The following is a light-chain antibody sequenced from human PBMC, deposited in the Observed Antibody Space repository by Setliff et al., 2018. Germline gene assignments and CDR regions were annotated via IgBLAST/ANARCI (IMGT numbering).Light chain of an antibody. CDR1: SSDIGGYNY. CDR3: TSYTSSRTYV. J-gene: IGLJ1*01. V-gene: IGLV2-14*03. CDR2: EVS. Sequence: QSVLAQPASVSGSPGQSITISCTGTSSDIGGYNYVSWYQQHPGKAPKVLISEVSDRPSGISSRFSGSKSGDTASLTISGLQAEDEADYYCTSYTSSRTYVFGTGTKVTVL.